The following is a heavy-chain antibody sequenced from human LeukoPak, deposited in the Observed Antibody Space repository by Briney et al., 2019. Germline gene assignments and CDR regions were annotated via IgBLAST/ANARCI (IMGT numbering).Heavy chain of an antibody. CDR2: IFYSGST. CDR3: ARDRGSSRAYFDY. Sequence: SETLSLTCTVSGGSISSGRYYWNWIRQHPGKGLEWIGYIFYSGSTYYSPSLKSRVTIAIDSSKNQFSLRLSSVTAADTAVYYCARDRGSSRAYFDYWGQGSLVTVSS. CDR1: GGSISSGRYY. V-gene: IGHV4-31*03. D-gene: IGHD6-6*01. J-gene: IGHJ4*02.